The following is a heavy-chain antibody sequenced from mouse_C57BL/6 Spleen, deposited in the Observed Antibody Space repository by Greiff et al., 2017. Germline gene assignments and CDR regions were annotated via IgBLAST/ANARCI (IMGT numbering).Heavy chain of an antibody. CDR1: GYSITSGYD. V-gene: IGHV3-1*01. CDR2: ISYSGST. Sequence: VQLQQSGPGMVKPSQSLSLTCTVTGYSITSGYDWHWIRHFPGNKLEWMGYISYSGSTNYNPSLKSRISITHDTSKNHFFLKLNSVTTEDTATYYCARDHDYDWYFDVWGTGTTVTVSS. J-gene: IGHJ1*03. CDR3: ARDHDYDWYFDV. D-gene: IGHD2-4*01.